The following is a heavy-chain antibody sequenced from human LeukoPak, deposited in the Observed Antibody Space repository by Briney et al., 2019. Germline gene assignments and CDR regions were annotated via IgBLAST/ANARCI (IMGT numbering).Heavy chain of an antibody. CDR2: IRYDGTNK. D-gene: IGHD1-26*01. CDR1: GFIFSSYG. CDR3: AKDRSGSYSQGLDY. J-gene: IGHJ4*02. V-gene: IGHV3-30*02. Sequence: GGSLRLSCAASGFIFSSYGMHWVRQAPGKGLEWVAFIRYDGTNKYYADSVKGRFTISRDNSKNTLYLQMNSLRAEDTAVYYCAKDRSGSYSQGLDYWGQGTLVTVSS.